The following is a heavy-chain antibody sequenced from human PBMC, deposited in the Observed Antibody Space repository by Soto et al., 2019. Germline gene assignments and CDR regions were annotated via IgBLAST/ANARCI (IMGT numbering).Heavy chain of an antibody. CDR1: GFTFSDYW. V-gene: IGHV3-7*04. CDR3: VRSSGWTGDY. J-gene: IGHJ4*02. CDR2: IEQDGSEV. Sequence: EVQLVESGGGLVQPGGSLRLSCVASGFTFSDYWMNWVRQGPGKGLEWVANIEQDGSEVNYVDSVKGRFTISRDNAKTSLHLEMNSLRAEDTAMYYCVRSSGWTGDYWGQGMVVTVSS. D-gene: IGHD3-10*01.